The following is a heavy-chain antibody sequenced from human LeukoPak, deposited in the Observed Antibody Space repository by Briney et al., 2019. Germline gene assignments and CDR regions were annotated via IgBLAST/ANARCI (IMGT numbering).Heavy chain of an antibody. CDR2: IYYSGST. CDR3: ARDFRWFDP. V-gene: IGHV4-39*07. CDR1: GGSISSSTYS. Sequence: SETLSLTCTVSGGSISSSTYSWGWIRQPPGKGLEWIGNIYYSGSTFYNPSLKSRVTISLDTSKNQFSLKLSSVTAADTAVYYCARDFRWFDPWGQGTLVTVSS. D-gene: IGHD3-10*01. J-gene: IGHJ5*02.